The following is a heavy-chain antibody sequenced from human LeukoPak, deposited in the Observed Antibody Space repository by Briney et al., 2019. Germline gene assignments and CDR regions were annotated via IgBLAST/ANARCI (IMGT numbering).Heavy chain of an antibody. CDR2: VNPDSGDT. D-gene: IGHD6-19*01. Sequence: ASVKVTCKSSGSKFTAYNIHWIRQPPGQGPEPMGSVNPDSGDTNCTQNYEGRLTLTRATAVSTVYMDLSSLTSGDPAVYYCARVWDASGWSNWFDPWGQGTLVTVSS. CDR3: ARVWDASGWSNWFDP. CDR1: GSKFTAYN. V-gene: IGHV1-2*02. J-gene: IGHJ5*02.